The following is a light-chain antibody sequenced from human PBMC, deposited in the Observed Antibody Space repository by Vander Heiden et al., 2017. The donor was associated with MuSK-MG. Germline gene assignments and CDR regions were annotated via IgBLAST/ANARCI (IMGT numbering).Light chain of an antibody. CDR2: DVN. J-gene: IGLJ2*01. CDR3: GSDTSSGTLV. Sequence: QSALTQPASVSASPGPSITIACTRTSPDIGAYNLFSWYHQHANKATKVIIFDVNDRPSGGSNRFSGSKSGNTASLTISGRQAEDEADYYCGSDTSSGTLVFGGGTKVTVL. V-gene: IGLV2-14*03. CDR1: SPDIGAYNL.